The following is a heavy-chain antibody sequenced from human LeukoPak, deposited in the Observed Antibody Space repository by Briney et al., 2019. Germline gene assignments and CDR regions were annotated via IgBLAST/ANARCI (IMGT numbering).Heavy chain of an antibody. CDR3: ARDDDHYYYGMDV. D-gene: IGHD1-1*01. Sequence: ASVKVSCKASGYTFTSYDISWGRQATGQGLVWRGWMNPNSGNTGYAQKFQGRVTMARNTSISTAYMELSSLRSEDTAVYYCARDDDHYYYGMDVWGQGTTVTVSS. V-gene: IGHV1-8*01. CDR1: GYTFTSYD. CDR2: MNPNSGNT. J-gene: IGHJ6*02.